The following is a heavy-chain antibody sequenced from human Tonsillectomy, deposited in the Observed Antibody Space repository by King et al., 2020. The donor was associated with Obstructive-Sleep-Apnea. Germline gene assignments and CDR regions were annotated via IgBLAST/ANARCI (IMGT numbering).Heavy chain of an antibody. D-gene: IGHD3-9*01. CDR3: ARDVDGDDILTGYYYFDS. V-gene: IGHV3-9*01. Sequence: VQLVESGGGLVQPGRSLRLSCAASGFMFDEYATHWVRQAPGKGLEWVAGVSWNSGSIDYADSVKGRFTISRDNAKDSLYLQMNSLRAEDTALYYCARDVDGDDILTGYYYFDSWGQGTLVAVSS. CDR2: VSWNSGSI. J-gene: IGHJ4*02. CDR1: GFMFDEYA.